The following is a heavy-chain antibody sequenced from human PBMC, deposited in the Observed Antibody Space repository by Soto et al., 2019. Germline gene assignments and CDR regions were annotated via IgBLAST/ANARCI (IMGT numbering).Heavy chain of an antibody. Sequence: GASVKVSCKASGYTFTGYYIHWVRQAPGQGLEWMGWINPNSGGTNYAQKFQGWVTMTRDTSISTAYMELSRLRSDDTAVYYCARGNEDIVVVVAATSGTGQYNWFDPWGQGTLVTVSS. J-gene: IGHJ5*02. CDR2: INPNSGGT. CDR3: ARGNEDIVVVVAATSGTGQYNWFDP. CDR1: GYTFTGYY. V-gene: IGHV1-2*04. D-gene: IGHD2-15*01.